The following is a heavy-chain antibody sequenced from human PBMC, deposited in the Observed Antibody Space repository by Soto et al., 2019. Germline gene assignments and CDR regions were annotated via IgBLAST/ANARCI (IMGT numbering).Heavy chain of an antibody. CDR2: IWYDGSNK. Sequence: QVQLVESGGGVVQPGRSLRLSCVASGFTFSSYGMHWVRQAPGKGLEWVAVIWYDGSNKYYADSVKGRFTISRDNSKNTLYLQMNSLRAEDTAVYYCARDLSGWYYFDYWGQGTLVTVSS. CDR3: ARDLSGWYYFDY. J-gene: IGHJ4*02. D-gene: IGHD6-19*01. V-gene: IGHV3-33*01. CDR1: GFTFSSYG.